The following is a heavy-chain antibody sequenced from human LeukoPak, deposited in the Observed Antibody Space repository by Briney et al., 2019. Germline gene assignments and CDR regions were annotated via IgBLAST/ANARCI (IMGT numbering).Heavy chain of an antibody. V-gene: IGHV3-23*01. CDR2: ISGSGGST. CDR1: GFTFSTYA. D-gene: IGHD1-26*01. J-gene: IGHJ4*02. CDR3: AKGRHSGTFDY. Sequence: PWGALRLSCAASGFTFSTYAMNWVRQAPGKGLEWVSGISGSGGSTYYADSVKGRFIISRDNSKNTLYLEMNSLRAEDTAVYYCAKGRHSGTFDYWGQGTLVTVSS.